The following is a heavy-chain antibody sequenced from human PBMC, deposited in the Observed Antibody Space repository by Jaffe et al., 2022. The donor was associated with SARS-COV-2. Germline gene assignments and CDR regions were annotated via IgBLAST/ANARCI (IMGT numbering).Heavy chain of an antibody. CDR3: ARAGGTYDTSGPNDY. J-gene: IGHJ4*02. Sequence: QVHLVQSGAEVKKPGASVKVSCKASGYTFTDYYMHWVRQAPGQGLEWMAWINPNSGDTNHAQKFQGRVTMTRDTSISTAYMELSRLRSDDTAVYYCARAGGTYDTSGPNDYWGQGTLVTVSS. D-gene: IGHD3-22*01. V-gene: IGHV1-2*02. CDR2: INPNSGDT. CDR1: GYTFTDYY.